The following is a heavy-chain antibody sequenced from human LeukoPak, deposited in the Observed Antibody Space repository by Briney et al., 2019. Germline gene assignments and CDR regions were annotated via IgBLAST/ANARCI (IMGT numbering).Heavy chain of an antibody. Sequence: GASVKVSCKASGYTFTSYGISWVRQAPGQGLEWMGWISAYNGNTNYAQKLQGRVTMTTDTSTSTAYMELRSLRSDDTAVYYCARDRPGYGDYGVDYWGQGTLVTVSS. CDR1: GYTFTSYG. J-gene: IGHJ4*02. CDR3: ARDRPGYGDYGVDY. CDR2: ISAYNGNT. V-gene: IGHV1-18*01. D-gene: IGHD4-17*01.